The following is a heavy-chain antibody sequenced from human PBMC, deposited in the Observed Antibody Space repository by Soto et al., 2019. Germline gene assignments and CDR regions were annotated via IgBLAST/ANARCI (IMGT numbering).Heavy chain of an antibody. CDR1: GFTFSSYA. D-gene: IGHD6-19*01. J-gene: IGHJ4*02. Sequence: EVQLLESGGGLVQPGGSLRLSCAASGFTFSSYAMSWVRQAPGKGLECVSAIGGSGGSTYYAGSVKGRFTISRDNSKNTLYLQMNSLRAEDTAVYYCAKRGLEQWLVHGGFDYWGQGTLVTVSS. CDR2: IGGSGGST. CDR3: AKRGLEQWLVHGGFDY. V-gene: IGHV3-23*01.